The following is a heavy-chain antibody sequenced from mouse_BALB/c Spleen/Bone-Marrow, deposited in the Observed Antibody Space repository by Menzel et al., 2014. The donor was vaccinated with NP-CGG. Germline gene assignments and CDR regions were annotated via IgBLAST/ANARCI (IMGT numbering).Heavy chain of an antibody. CDR1: GSTLSSYA. Sequence: EVQLVESGGGLVKPGGSLKLSCAASGSTLSSYAMSWVRQTPEKRLEWVASFSSGGNIYYPDSVKGRFTISRDNVRNILYLQMSSLRSEDTAMYYCARGGLVRGYGMDYWGQGTSVTVSS. D-gene: IGHD1-1*01. J-gene: IGHJ4*01. V-gene: IGHV5-6-5*01. CDR2: FSSGGNI. CDR3: ARGGLVRGYGMDY.